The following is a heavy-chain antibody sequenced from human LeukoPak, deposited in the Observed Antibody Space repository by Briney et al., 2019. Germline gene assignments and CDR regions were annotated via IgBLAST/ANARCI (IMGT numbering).Heavy chain of an antibody. CDR1: GFTFDDYA. CDR3: ATTNY. Sequence: GGSLRLPCAASGFTFDDYAMHWVRQAPGKGLEWVSGISWNSGSIGYADSVKGRFTISRDNAKNSLYLQMNSLRAEDTALYYCATTNYWGQGTLVTVSS. CDR2: ISWNSGSI. J-gene: IGHJ4*02. V-gene: IGHV3-9*01.